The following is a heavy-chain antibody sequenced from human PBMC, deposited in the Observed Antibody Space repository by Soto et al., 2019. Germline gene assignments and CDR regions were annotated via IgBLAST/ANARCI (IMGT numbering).Heavy chain of an antibody. D-gene: IGHD5-12*01. CDR1: GLSFSDAW. CDR3: TSGWTWDRGYELDP. J-gene: IGHJ5*02. Sequence: GWSLRLFCEASGLSFSDAWVSLVRQAPGKGLGLVARIVSKKDNRRIYYAAPVRGRFTISRDDSKSTVYLQMNSLEIEDTGVCYCTSGWTWDRGYELDPWGRGXLVTVHS. V-gene: IGHV3-15*04. CDR2: IVSKKDNRRI.